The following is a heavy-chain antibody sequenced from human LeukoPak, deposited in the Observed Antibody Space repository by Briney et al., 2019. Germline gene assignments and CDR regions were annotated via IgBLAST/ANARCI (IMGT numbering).Heavy chain of an antibody. CDR1: GYSISSGYY. J-gene: IGHJ4*02. Sequence: SETLSLTCTVSGYSISSGYYWGWIRQPPGKGLEWIGSIYHSGSTYYNPSLKSRVTISVDTSKNQFSLKLSSVTAADTAVYYCARWGSSGRPIDYWGQGTLVTVSS. V-gene: IGHV4-38-2*02. CDR2: IYHSGST. D-gene: IGHD3-22*01. CDR3: ARWGSSGRPIDY.